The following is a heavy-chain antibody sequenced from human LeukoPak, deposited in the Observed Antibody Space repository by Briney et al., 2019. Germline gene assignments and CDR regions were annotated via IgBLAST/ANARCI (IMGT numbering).Heavy chain of an antibody. CDR3: TPSLYDILTGSDY. D-gene: IGHD3-9*01. CDR2: IGDKANSYAT. J-gene: IGHJ4*02. V-gene: IGHV3-73*01. CDR1: GFTFSGSV. Sequence: GGSLKLSCAASGFTFSGSVMHWVRQASGKGLEWVGRIGDKANSYATVYAASVKGRFTISRDDSKNTAYLQMNSLKTEDTAVYYCTPSLYDILTGSDYWGQGTLVTVSS.